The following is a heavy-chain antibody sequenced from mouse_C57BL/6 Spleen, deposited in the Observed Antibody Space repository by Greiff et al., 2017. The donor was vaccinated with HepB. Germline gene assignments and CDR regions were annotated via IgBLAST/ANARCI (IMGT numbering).Heavy chain of an antibody. J-gene: IGHJ1*03. Sequence: VQLQQSGPELVKPGASVKISCKASGYTFTDYYMNWVKQSHGKSLEWIGDINPNNGGTSYNQKFKGKATLTVDKSSSTAYMELRSLTSEDSAVYYCARGDSSFWYFDVWGTGTTVTVSS. D-gene: IGHD1-1*01. V-gene: IGHV1-26*01. CDR2: INPNNGGT. CDR1: GYTFTDYY. CDR3: ARGDSSFWYFDV.